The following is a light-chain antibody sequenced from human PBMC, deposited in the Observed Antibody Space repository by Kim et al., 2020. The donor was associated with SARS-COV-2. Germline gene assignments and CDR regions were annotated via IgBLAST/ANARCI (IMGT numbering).Light chain of an antibody. CDR1: SSAVGGYNS. Sequence: HSITISCTGTSSAVGGYNSVSWFQQHPGKAPKLMIYDVSKRPSGVSDRFSGSQSGHTASLTISGLQAEDEADYYCSSYTSSTTLLFGGGTQLTVL. CDR2: DVS. J-gene: IGLJ2*01. V-gene: IGLV2-14*03. CDR3: SSYTSSTTLL.